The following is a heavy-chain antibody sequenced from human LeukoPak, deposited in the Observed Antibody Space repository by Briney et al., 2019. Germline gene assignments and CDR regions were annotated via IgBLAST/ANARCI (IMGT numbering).Heavy chain of an antibody. CDR1: GFTFSSYA. CDR3: ARDRETQENWFDP. V-gene: IGHV3-30-3*01. Sequence: GRSLRLSCAASGFTFSSYAMHWVRQAPGKRLEWVAVISYDGSNKYYADSVKGRFTISRDNSKNTLYLQMNSLRGEDTAVYYCARDRETQENWFDPWGQGTLVTVSS. CDR2: ISYDGSNK. J-gene: IGHJ5*02. D-gene: IGHD1-26*01.